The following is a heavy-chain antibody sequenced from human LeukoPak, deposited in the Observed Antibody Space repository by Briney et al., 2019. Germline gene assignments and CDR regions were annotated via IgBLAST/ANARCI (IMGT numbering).Heavy chain of an antibody. Sequence: KNGESLKISCKGSGYSFTSYWIGWVRQMPGKGLEWMGIIYPGDSDTRYSPSFQGQVTISADKSMSTAYLQWSSLKASDTAMYYCARSPQTEYYDFWSGYSVGFDYWGQGTLVTVSS. J-gene: IGHJ4*02. V-gene: IGHV5-51*01. CDR3: ARSPQTEYYDFWSGYSVGFDY. CDR2: IYPGDSDT. D-gene: IGHD3-3*01. CDR1: GYSFTSYW.